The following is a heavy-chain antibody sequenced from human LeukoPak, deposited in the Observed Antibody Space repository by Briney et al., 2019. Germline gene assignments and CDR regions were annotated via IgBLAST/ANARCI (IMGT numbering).Heavy chain of an antibody. Sequence: QTGGSLRLSCAASGFTFSSYAMSWVRQAPGKGLEWVSAISGSGGSTYYADSVKGRFTISRDNSKNTLYLQMNSLRAEDTAVYYCAKDYDFWSGYYPTFSYWGQGTLVTVSS. CDR1: GFTFSSYA. CDR3: AKDYDFWSGYYPTFSY. V-gene: IGHV3-23*01. D-gene: IGHD3-3*01. CDR2: ISGSGGST. J-gene: IGHJ4*02.